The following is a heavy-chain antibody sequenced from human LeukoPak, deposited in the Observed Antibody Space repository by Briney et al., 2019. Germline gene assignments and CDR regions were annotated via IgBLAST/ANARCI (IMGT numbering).Heavy chain of an antibody. CDR2: FDPEDGET. D-gene: IGHD2-2*01. J-gene: IGHJ6*02. CDR3: ATDGGYCSSTSCYRSPAYYYYGMDV. V-gene: IGHV1-24*01. Sequence: ASVKVSCKVSGYTLTELSMHWVRQAPGKGLEWMGGFDPEDGETIYAQKFQGRVTMTEDTSTDTAYMELSSLRSEDTAVYYRATDGGYCSSTSCYRSPAYYYYGMDVWGQGTTVTVSS. CDR1: GYTLTELS.